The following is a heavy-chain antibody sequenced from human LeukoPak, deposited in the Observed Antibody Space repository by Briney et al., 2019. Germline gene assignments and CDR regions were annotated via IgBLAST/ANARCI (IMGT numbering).Heavy chain of an antibody. CDR1: GFPFSDSA. D-gene: IGHD5-24*01. CDR2: SRNRANNYAT. J-gene: IGHJ4*02. Sequence: PGGSLRLSCEVSGFPFSDSAMHWVRQASGKGLEWVGRSRNRANNYATAYAASVRGRFTISRDDSKNTAYLQMNSLKTEDTAVYYCLGMTTKAYWGQGTLVTVSS. V-gene: IGHV3-73*01. CDR3: LGMTTKAY.